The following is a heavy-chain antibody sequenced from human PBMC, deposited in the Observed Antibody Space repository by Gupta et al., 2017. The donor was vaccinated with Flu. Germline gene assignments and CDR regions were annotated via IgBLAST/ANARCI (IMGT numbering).Heavy chain of an antibody. Sequence: EVQLVESGGGLVQPGRSLRLPCTASGFPFGDYAMSWARQAPGKGLEWVGFIRSKAYGGTTEYAASVKGRFTISRDDSKSIAYLQMNSLKTEDTAVYYCITRGIVGATSFDYWGQGTLVTVSS. V-gene: IGHV3-49*04. D-gene: IGHD1-26*01. CDR3: ITRGIVGATSFDY. CDR2: IRSKAYGGTT. CDR1: GFPFGDYA. J-gene: IGHJ4*02.